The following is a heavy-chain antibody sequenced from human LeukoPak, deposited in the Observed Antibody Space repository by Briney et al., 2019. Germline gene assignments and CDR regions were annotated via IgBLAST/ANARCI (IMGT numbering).Heavy chain of an antibody. CDR3: ARVVGATWAYYYYYYMDV. V-gene: IGHV3-7*01. Sequence: GGSLRLSCAASGFTFSSYWMSWVRQAPGKGLEWVANIKQDGSEKYYVDSVKGRFTISRDNAKNSLYLQMNSLRAEDTAVYYCARVVGATWAYYYYYYMDVWGKGTTVTVSS. J-gene: IGHJ6*03. D-gene: IGHD1-26*01. CDR2: IKQDGSEK. CDR1: GFTFSSYW.